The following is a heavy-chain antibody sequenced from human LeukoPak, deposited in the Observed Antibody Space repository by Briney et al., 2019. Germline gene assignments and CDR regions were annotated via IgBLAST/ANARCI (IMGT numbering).Heavy chain of an antibody. CDR2: MNPNSGNT. J-gene: IGHJ3*02. CDR3: ARVVTAHKGFDAFDI. CDR1: GYTFTSYD. V-gene: IGHV1-8*01. D-gene: IGHD2-21*02. Sequence: EASVKVSCKASGYTFTSYDINWVRQATGQGLEWMGWMNPNSGNTGYAQKFQGRVTMTRNTSISTAYMELSSLRSGDTAVYYCARVVTAHKGFDAFDIWGQGTMVTVSS.